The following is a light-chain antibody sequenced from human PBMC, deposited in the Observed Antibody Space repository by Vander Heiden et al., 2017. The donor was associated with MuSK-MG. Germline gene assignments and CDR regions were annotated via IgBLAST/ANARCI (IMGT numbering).Light chain of an antibody. Sequence: QSVFTHPPSVSAAPGQQVTISCSGSSSNIGDNYVSWYQQLPGTAPKLLIYENNKRPSGMPDRFSGAKSGTSATLGITGLQTGDEADYYCGTWESSLSVVFGGGTKLTVL. CDR2: ENN. J-gene: IGLJ2*01. CDR3: GTWESSLSVV. V-gene: IGLV1-51*02. CDR1: SSNIGDNY.